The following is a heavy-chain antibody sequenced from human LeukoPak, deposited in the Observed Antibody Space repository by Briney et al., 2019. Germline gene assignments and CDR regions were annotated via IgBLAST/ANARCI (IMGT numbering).Heavy chain of an antibody. CDR3: ARDANGGNVPFDY. CDR2: ISGGGETR. D-gene: IGHD4-23*01. CDR1: GFTFNTYE. V-gene: IGHV3-48*03. J-gene: IGHJ4*02. Sequence: GGSLRLSCAASGFTFNTYEMSWVRQAPGKGLEWVSYISGGGETRYYADSVKGRFTISRDNGKNSLYLQMNSLRVEDTAVYYCARDANGGNVPFDYWGLGTPVTVSS.